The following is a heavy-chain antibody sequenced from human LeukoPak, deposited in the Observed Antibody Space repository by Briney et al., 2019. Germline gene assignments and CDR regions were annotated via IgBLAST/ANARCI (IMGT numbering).Heavy chain of an antibody. D-gene: IGHD1-26*01. V-gene: IGHV3-11*04. CDR3: AKDRIVGRSRYFDY. J-gene: IGHJ4*02. CDR2: ISSSGSTI. CDR1: GFTFSDYY. Sequence: PGGSLRLSCAASGFTFSDYYMSWIRQAPGKGLEWVSYISSSGSTIYYADSVKGRFTISRDNAKNSLYLQMNSLRGEDTAVYYCAKDRIVGRSRYFDYWGQGTLVTVSS.